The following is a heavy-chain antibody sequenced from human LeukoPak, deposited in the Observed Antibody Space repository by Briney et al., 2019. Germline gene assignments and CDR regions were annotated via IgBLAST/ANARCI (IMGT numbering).Heavy chain of an antibody. D-gene: IGHD1/OR15-1a*01. CDR3: AKEIDPLGTNAFDI. J-gene: IGHJ3*02. Sequence: GGSLRLFCAASGFSFEDYPMHWVRQARGKGLEGVSVINEDGGKTFCADVGRGRFTIYRDNSKDYLYLQMNSLRSEASALYYCAKEIDPLGTNAFDIWGQGTILTVSS. V-gene: IGHV3-43*01. CDR2: INEDGGKT. CDR1: GFSFEDYP.